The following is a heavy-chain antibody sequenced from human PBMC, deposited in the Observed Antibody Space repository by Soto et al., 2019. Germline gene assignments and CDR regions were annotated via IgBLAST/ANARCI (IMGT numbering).Heavy chain of an antibody. CDR2: IIPIFGTA. D-gene: IGHD2-2*01. V-gene: IGHV1-69*01. J-gene: IGHJ4*02. CDR3: ARERRGSYCSSTSCFFHY. CDR1: GGTFSTSG. Sequence: QVQLVQSGAEVKKPGSSVKVSCKASGGTFSTSGINWVRQAPGQGLEWMGGIIPIFGTANYAQKFQGRVTITADESTSTAYMELSSLKSEDTAVYFCARERRGSYCSSTSCFFHYWGQGTLVTVSS.